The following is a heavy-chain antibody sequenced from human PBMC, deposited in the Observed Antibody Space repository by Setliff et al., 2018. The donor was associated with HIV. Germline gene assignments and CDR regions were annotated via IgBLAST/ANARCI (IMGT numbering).Heavy chain of an antibody. CDR2: IYTSGSP. D-gene: IGHD2-15*01. J-gene: IGHJ4*02. Sequence: TLSLTCTVSDGSISSASYYWSWIRQPAGKGLEWIGHIYTSGSPTYNPSLKSRVTVSVDTSKKQFFLKLSSVTAADTAVYYCARGRYGYGGNWADYWGQGTLVTVSS. CDR3: ARGRYGYGGNWADY. V-gene: IGHV4-61*09. CDR1: DGSISSASYY.